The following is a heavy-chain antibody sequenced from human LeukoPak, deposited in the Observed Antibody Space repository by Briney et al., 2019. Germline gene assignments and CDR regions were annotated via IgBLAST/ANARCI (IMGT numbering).Heavy chain of an antibody. Sequence: GGSLRLSCAASGFTFSSYAMSWVRQAPGKGLEWVSAISGSGGSTYYADSVKGRFTISRDNPKNTLYLQMNSLRAEDTAVYYCASYCSSTSCYTGGFDYWGQGTLVTVSS. CDR2: ISGSGGST. D-gene: IGHD2-2*02. J-gene: IGHJ4*02. V-gene: IGHV3-23*01. CDR1: GFTFSSYA. CDR3: ASYCSSTSCYTGGFDY.